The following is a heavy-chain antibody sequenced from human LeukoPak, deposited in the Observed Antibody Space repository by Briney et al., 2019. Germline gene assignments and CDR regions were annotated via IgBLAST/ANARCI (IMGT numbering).Heavy chain of an antibody. CDR1: GGTFSSYT. CDR2: ISAYNGNT. D-gene: IGHD3-22*01. J-gene: IGHJ4*02. CDR3: ARDAYFDTTPLDY. V-gene: IGHV1-18*01. Sequence: ASVKVSCKASGGTFSSYTISWVRQAPGQGLEWMGWISAYNGNTNYAQKLQGRVTLTTDKSTTTAYMELRSLRSDDTAVYYCARDAYFDTTPLDYWGQGTLVTVSS.